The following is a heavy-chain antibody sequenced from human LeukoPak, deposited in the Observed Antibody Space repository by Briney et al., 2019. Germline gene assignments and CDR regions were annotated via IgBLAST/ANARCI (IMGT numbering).Heavy chain of an antibody. Sequence: GGSLRLSCAASGFTFDDYGMSWVRQAPGKGLEWVSGINWNGGSTGYADSVKGRFTISRDNSKNTLYLQMGSLLPEDMGVYYCARRFAAQLAFVDVWGKGTTVTISS. J-gene: IGHJ6*04. D-gene: IGHD3-3*02. CDR3: ARRFAAQLAFVDV. CDR2: INWNGGST. CDR1: GFTFDDYG. V-gene: IGHV3-20*04.